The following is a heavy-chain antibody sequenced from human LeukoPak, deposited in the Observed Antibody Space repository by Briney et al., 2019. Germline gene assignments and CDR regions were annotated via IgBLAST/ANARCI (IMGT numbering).Heavy chain of an antibody. CDR1: GGSISSYY. CDR2: IYYSGST. Sequence: SEILSLTCIVSGGSISSYYWSWIRQPPGKGLEWIGYIYYSGSTNYNPSLKSRVTISVDTSKNQFSLKLSSVTAADTAVYYCARYRNIVGATFRFFDLWGRGTLVTVSS. D-gene: IGHD1-26*01. CDR3: ARYRNIVGATFRFFDL. J-gene: IGHJ2*01. V-gene: IGHV4-59*01.